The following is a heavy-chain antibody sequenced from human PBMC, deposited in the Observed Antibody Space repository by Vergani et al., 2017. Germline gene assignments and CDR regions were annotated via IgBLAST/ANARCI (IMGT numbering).Heavy chain of an antibody. V-gene: IGHV3-33*08. CDR1: GFTFSSYS. CDR3: ARHDKQGRAFDI. Sequence: VQLVESGGGLVKPGGSLRLSCAASGFTFSSYSMNWVRQAPGKGLEWVAVIWYDGSNKYYADSVKGRFTISRDNSKNTLYLQMNSLRAEDTAVYYCARHDKQGRAFDIWGQGTMVTVSS. J-gene: IGHJ3*02. CDR2: IWYDGSNK. D-gene: IGHD7-27*01.